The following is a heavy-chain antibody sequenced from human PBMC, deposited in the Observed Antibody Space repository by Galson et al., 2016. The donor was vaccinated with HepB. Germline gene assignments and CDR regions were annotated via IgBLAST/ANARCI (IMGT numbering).Heavy chain of an antibody. Sequence: SLRLSCAASGFTFSTSGIHWVRQAPGKGLEWVAVISYDGSNKFYADSVKGRFPISRDNSKNTLYLQMNSLRAEDTALYYCAKDKGSGSYYNEPIPRYFAMDVWGQGTTVTVSS. CDR2: ISYDGSNK. CDR1: GFTFSTSG. V-gene: IGHV3-30*18. D-gene: IGHD3-10*01. J-gene: IGHJ6*02. CDR3: AKDKGSGSYYNEPIPRYFAMDV.